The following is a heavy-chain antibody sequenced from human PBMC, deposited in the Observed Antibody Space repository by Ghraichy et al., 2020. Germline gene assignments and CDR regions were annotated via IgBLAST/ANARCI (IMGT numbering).Heavy chain of an antibody. D-gene: IGHD3-10*01. CDR2: IIPILGIA. Sequence: SVKVSCKASGGTFSSYAISWVRQAPGQGLEWMGRIIPILGIANYAQKFQGRVTITADKSTSTAYMELSSLRSEDTAVYYCARVMSSGYYYGMDVWGQGTTVTVSS. J-gene: IGHJ6*02. CDR1: GGTFSSYA. V-gene: IGHV1-69*04. CDR3: ARVMSSGYYYGMDV.